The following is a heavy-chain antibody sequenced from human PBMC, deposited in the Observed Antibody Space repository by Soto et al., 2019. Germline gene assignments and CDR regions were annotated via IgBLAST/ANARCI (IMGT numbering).Heavy chain of an antibody. CDR3: ARTKCSGGSCYSWSLDY. V-gene: IGHV4-31*03. J-gene: IGHJ4*02. Sequence: SETLSLTFTVSGGSITTGGYYWSWIRQLPGKGLEWIGHRYYSESTYYNPSLKSRVSISLDTSKNQSSLKLSFVTAADTAMYYCARTKCSGGSCYSWSLDYWGQGTPVTVSS. D-gene: IGHD2-15*01. CDR2: RYYSEST. CDR1: GGSITTGGYY.